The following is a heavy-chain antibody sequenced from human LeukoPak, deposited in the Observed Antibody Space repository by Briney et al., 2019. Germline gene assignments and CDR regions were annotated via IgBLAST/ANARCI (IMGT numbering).Heavy chain of an antibody. J-gene: IGHJ4*02. D-gene: IGHD6-19*01. CDR3: ARGRSGWYHNFDY. Sequence: ETLSLTCTVSGGSISSSSYYWGWIRQAPGKGLEWVSSITSSSSYIYYADSVKGRFTISRDNAKNSLYLQMNSLRAEDTAVYYCARGRSGWYHNFDYWGQGTLVTVSS. CDR2: ITSSSSYI. V-gene: IGHV3-21*01. CDR1: GGSISSSS.